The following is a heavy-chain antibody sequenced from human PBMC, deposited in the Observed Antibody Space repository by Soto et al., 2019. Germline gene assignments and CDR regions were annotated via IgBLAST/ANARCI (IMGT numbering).Heavy chain of an antibody. J-gene: IGHJ5*02. Sequence: QVQLVQSGAEVKQPVSSVKVSCKASGGTFSDYAISWVREAPGQGLEWMGGTIPISDSPKYAQKFQGRVTISADKSTSTSYMELSSLRSDDTAIYYCAIGYSGFDIRLDTWGQGTLITVSS. CDR2: TIPISDSP. CDR1: GGTFSDYA. V-gene: IGHV1-69*06. D-gene: IGHD5-12*01. CDR3: AIGYSGFDIRLDT.